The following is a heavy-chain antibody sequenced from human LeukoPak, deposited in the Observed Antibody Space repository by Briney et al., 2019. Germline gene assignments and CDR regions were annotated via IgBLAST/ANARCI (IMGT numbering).Heavy chain of an antibody. V-gene: IGHV4-38-2*02. CDR3: ARGSRYSGSYYYYYYYMDV. CDR1: GYSISSGYY. Sequence: PSETLSLTCTVSGYSISSGYYWGWIRQPPGKGLEWIGSIYHIGSTYDNPSLKSRLTISVDTSKNQFSLKLSSVTAADTAVYYCARGSRYSGSYYYYYYYMDVWGKGTTVTVSS. J-gene: IGHJ6*03. CDR2: IYHIGST. D-gene: IGHD1-26*01.